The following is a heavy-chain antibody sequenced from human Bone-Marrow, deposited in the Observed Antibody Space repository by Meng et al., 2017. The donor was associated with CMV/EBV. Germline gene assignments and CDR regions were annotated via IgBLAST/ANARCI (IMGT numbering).Heavy chain of an antibody. V-gene: IGHV3-49*04. D-gene: IGHD3-22*01. CDR2: IRSKAYGGTT. J-gene: IGHJ4*02. CDR1: GFTFGDYA. Sequence: GESLKISCTASGFTFGDYAMSWVRQAPGKGLEWVGFIRSKAYGGTTEYAAYVKGRFTISRDDSKSIAYLQMNSLKTEDTAVYYCTTDRMRGWLDYYFDYWGQGTLVTVSS. CDR3: TTDRMRGWLDYYFDY.